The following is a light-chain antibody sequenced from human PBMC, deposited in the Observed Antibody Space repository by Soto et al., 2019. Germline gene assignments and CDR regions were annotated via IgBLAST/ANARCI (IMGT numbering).Light chain of an antibody. V-gene: IGKV3-15*01. CDR1: QSIIRS. CDR2: DAA. CDR3: HQYNSWPPGT. J-gene: IGKJ2*01. Sequence: EIVLTQSPAILSLSPGEIATLSCRASQSIIRSLARYHQKPGQAPRLLISDAATRATGIPARFSGSGSGTEFTLTISSLQSEDFALYYCHQYNSWPPGTFGQGTKVDIK.